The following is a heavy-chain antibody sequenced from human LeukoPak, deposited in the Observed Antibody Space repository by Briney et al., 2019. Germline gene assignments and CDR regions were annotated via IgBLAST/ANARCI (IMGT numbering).Heavy chain of an antibody. CDR3: ARNYGGYRPTLWFDP. D-gene: IGHD4-17*01. CDR1: GFIFRIYG. V-gene: IGHV3-30*03. J-gene: IGHJ5*02. Sequence: GGSLRLSCAASGFIFRIYGMHWVRQAPGKGLEWVALISYEGDSTYYADSVKGRFTISRDNSKDMLYLQMNSLRAEDTAVYYCARNYGGYRPTLWFDPWGQGTLVTVSA. CDR2: ISYEGDST.